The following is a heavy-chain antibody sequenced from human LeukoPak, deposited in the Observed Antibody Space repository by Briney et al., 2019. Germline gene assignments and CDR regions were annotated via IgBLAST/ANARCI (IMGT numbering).Heavy chain of an antibody. J-gene: IGHJ6*03. CDR2: IRYDGSSK. CDR1: GFTFSSYA. Sequence: PGGSLRLSCAASGFTFSSYAMHWVRQAPGKGLVWVAFIRYDGSSKYYADSVKGRFTISRDNAKNSLYLQMNSLRADDTAVYYCARFAAGGSYYYYMDVWGKGTTVTVSS. V-gene: IGHV3-30*02. D-gene: IGHD3-10*01. CDR3: ARFAAGGSYYYYMDV.